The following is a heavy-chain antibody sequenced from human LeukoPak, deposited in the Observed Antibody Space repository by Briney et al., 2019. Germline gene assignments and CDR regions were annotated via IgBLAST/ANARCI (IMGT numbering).Heavy chain of an antibody. J-gene: IGHJ4*02. Sequence: GGSLRLSCAASGFTFSSYAMHWVRQAPGKGLEYVSAISSNGGSTYYANSVKGRFTISRDNSKNTLYLQTGSLRAEDMAVYYCAREVVGATNIGFDYWGQGTLVTVSS. CDR1: GFTFSSYA. CDR2: ISSNGGST. D-gene: IGHD1-26*01. CDR3: AREVVGATNIGFDY. V-gene: IGHV3-64*01.